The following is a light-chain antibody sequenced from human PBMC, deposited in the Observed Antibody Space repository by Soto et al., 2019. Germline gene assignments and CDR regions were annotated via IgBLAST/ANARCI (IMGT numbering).Light chain of an antibody. CDR2: DAS. J-gene: IGKJ5*01. V-gene: IGKV3-11*01. CDR3: QQRSNWPPIT. Sequence: EIVWTQSPATLSLSPGERATLSCRASQSVSSYLAWYQQKPGQAPRLLIYDASNRATGIPARFSGSGSGTDFTLTISSLEPEDFAVYYCQQRSNWPPITFGQGARLEIK. CDR1: QSVSSY.